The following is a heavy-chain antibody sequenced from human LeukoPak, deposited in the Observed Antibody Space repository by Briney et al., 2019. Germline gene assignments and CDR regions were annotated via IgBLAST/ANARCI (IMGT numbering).Heavy chain of an antibody. Sequence: PSETLSLTCAVYGGSFSGYYWSWIRQPPGKGLEWIGEINHSGSTNYNPSLKSRVTISVDTSKDQFSLKLSSVTAADTAVYYCARSGDGFNYGDYWGQGTLATVSS. CDR3: ARSGDGFNYGDY. V-gene: IGHV4-34*01. CDR2: INHSGST. CDR1: GGSFSGYY. D-gene: IGHD5-24*01. J-gene: IGHJ4*02.